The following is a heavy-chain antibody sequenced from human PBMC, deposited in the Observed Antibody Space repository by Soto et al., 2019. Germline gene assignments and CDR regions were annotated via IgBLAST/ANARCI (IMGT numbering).Heavy chain of an antibody. J-gene: IGHJ6*04. CDR3: ARGDRVLRLLEWFSFPGMDL. Sequence: SETLSLTCAVYGGSFSGYYWSWIRQPPGKGLEWIGEINHSGSTNYNPSLKSRVTISVDTSKNQFSLKLSSVTAADTAVYYCARGDRVLRLLEWFSFPGMDLRGKGTTVTVSS. D-gene: IGHD3-3*01. CDR1: GGSFSGYY. V-gene: IGHV4-34*01. CDR2: INHSGST.